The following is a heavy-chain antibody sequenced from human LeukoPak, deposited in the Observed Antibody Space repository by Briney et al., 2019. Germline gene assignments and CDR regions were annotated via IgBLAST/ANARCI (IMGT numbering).Heavy chain of an antibody. CDR3: ARGPVWTPPPSGYDY. J-gene: IGHJ4*02. CDR1: GGSISSGSYY. CDR2: IYTSGST. Sequence: SETLSLTCTVSGGSISSGSYYWSWIRQPAGKGLEWIGRIYTSGSTNYNPSLKSRVTISVDTSKNQFSLKLSSVTAADTAVYYCARGPVWTPPPSGYDYWGQGTLATVSS. V-gene: IGHV4-61*02. D-gene: IGHD5-12*01.